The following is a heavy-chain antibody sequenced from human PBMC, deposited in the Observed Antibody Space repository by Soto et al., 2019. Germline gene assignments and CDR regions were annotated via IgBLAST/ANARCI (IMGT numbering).Heavy chain of an antibody. Sequence: GGSLRLACAASGFTFRQYGMEWVRQAPGKGLEWVAVIFYDESKEYYADCVRGRFTISRDNSNNMLYLQMNILRGEDTALYYCARDAAARDGRGGMDVWGQGTTVTVSS. CDR2: IFYDESKE. D-gene: IGHD6-6*01. CDR3: ARDAAARDGRGGMDV. CDR1: GFTFRQYG. J-gene: IGHJ6*02. V-gene: IGHV3-33*07.